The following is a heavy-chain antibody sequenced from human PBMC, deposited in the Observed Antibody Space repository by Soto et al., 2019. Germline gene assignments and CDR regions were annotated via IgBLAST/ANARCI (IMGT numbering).Heavy chain of an antibody. V-gene: IGHV3-30*04. CDR1: GFVFGNFA. D-gene: IGHD1-20*01. J-gene: IGHJ4*02. Sequence: QVRLVESGGGVVQPGRSLRLSCAASGFVFGNFAMHWVRQAPGKGPEWVTVIGHDGVNKYYADSVRGRFTVSRDDSKNTLYLEMNSPRVEDSAVYYCARDPVPGIPDYFDRWGQGTLVTVSS. CDR3: ARDPVPGIPDYFDR. CDR2: IGHDGVNK.